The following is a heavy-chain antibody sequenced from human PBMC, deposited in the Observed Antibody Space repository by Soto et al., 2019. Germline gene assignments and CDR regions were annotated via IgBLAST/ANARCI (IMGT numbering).Heavy chain of an antibody. CDR3: AKGPR. V-gene: IGHV3-7*01. CDR1: AFTFSNIW. Sequence: LVASGGGLVLPGGSLRLSCAASAFTFSNIWMSWVRRSPEKGPEWGASISPDGGEIYYVDSVKGRFTISRDNTRNSLYLQMNSLRAEDTAVYYCAKGPRWGQGTLVTVSS. CDR2: ISPDGGEI. J-gene: IGHJ4*02.